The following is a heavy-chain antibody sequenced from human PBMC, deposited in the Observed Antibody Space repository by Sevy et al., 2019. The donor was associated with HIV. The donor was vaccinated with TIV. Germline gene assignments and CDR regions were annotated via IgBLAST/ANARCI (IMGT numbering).Heavy chain of an antibody. CDR1: GFSFSAYT. Sequence: GGSLRLSCAASGFSFSAYTMNWVRQAPGKGLEWVSSINSGRNYIYYADSMKGRFTISRDNDKNSLYLQMNSLRAEETAVYYCARSSGWSQPTDYWGQGTLVTVSS. CDR2: INSGRNYI. CDR3: ARSSGWSQPTDY. J-gene: IGHJ4*02. D-gene: IGHD6-19*01. V-gene: IGHV3-21*06.